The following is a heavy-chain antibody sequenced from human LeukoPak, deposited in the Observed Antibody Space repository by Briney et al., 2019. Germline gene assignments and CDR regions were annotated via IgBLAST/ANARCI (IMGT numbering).Heavy chain of an antibody. CDR1: GGPFSGYY. J-gene: IGHJ4*02. CDR2: IYYSGST. CDR3: ARVSPEQWLVATQYYFDY. V-gene: IGHV4-59*01. D-gene: IGHD6-19*01. Sequence: PSETLSLTCAVYGGPFSGYYWSWIRQPPGKGLEWIGYIYYSGSTNYNPSLKSRVTISVDTSKNQFSLKLSSVTAADTAVYYCARVSPEQWLVATQYYFDYWGQGTLVTVSS.